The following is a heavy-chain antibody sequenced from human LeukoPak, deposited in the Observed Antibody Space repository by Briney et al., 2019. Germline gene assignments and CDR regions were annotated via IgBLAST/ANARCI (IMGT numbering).Heavy chain of an antibody. D-gene: IGHD3-22*01. CDR2: ISWNSGRL. CDR3: AKGHYSDSSGYLYYFDY. V-gene: IGHV3-9*01. J-gene: IGHJ4*02. CDR1: GFTFDDYA. Sequence: GRSLRLSCAASGFTFDDYAMHWVRQAPGKGLEWVSGISWNSGRLDYADSVKGRFTISRDNSKNTLYLQVVSLRAEDTAVYYCAKGHYSDSSGYLYYFDYWGQGTLVTVSS.